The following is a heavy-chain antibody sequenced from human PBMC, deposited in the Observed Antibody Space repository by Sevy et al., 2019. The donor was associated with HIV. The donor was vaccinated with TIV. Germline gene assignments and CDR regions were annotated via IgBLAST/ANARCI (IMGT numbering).Heavy chain of an antibody. CDR1: GFTFDDYA. J-gene: IGHJ3*02. V-gene: IGHV3-9*01. D-gene: IGHD1-26*01. CDR2: ISWNSGSI. CDR3: AKDLSGSYADDAFHI. Sequence: GGSLRLSCAASGFTFDDYAMHWVRQAPGKGLEWVSGISWNSGSIGYADSVKGRFTISRDNAKNSLYLQMNSLRAEDTALYYCAKDLSGSYADDAFHIWGQGTMVTVSS.